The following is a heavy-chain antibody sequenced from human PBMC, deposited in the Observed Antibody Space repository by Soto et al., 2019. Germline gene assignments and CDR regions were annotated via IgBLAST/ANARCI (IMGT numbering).Heavy chain of an antibody. Sequence: XESLKIYGKDSGWCFSIHWVAWLRQMPGKGLEGVGIIYPGNSDTMYGPSFQGRVTISADTALSPTYLQWDTLKPSDTAMYFCASDSHCGAGNCPMGGFDRWGQGTMVTVSS. V-gene: IGHV5-51*01. CDR3: ASDSHCGAGNCPMGGFDR. J-gene: IGHJ3*02. CDR1: GWCFSIHW. CDR2: IYPGNSDT. D-gene: IGHD2-15*01.